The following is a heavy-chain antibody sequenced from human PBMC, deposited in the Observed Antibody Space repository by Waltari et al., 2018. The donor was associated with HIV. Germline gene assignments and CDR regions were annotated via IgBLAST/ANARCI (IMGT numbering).Heavy chain of an antibody. Sequence: QVQLQQWGAGLLKPSETLSLTCAVYGGSFSGYYWSWIRQPPGKGLEWIGEINHSGSTNYNPSLKSRVTISVDTSKNQFSLKLSSVTAADTAVYYCARGCRIYYDSSGYYYFDYWGQGTLVTVSS. V-gene: IGHV4-34*01. CDR3: ARGCRIYYDSSGYYYFDY. D-gene: IGHD3-22*01. J-gene: IGHJ4*02. CDR1: GGSFSGYY. CDR2: INHSGST.